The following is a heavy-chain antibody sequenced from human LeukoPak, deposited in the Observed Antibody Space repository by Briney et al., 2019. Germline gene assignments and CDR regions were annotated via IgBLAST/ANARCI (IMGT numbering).Heavy chain of an antibody. CDR2: IYYSGST. CDR1: GGSISSSTYF. CDR3: AGAAALTIWFDP. Sequence: SETLSLTCTVSGGSISSSTYFWGWIRQPPGKGLEWIGTIYYSGSTYYNPSLKSRVTISVDSSKNQFSLRLSSVTAADTAVYYCAGAAALTIWFDPWGQGTLVTVSS. D-gene: IGHD6-13*01. J-gene: IGHJ5*02. V-gene: IGHV4-39*07.